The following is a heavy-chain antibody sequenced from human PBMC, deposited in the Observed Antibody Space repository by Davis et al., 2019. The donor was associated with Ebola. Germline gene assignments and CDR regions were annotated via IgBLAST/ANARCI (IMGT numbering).Heavy chain of an antibody. Sequence: PGGSLRLSCAASGFSFSSYPMSWVRQAPGKGLEWVSGIRGSGGHTYYADSVKGRFSISRDSSKNKLYLQMNRLSAEDTAVYYCAKDLIELIWTEPDYWGQGTLVTVSS. V-gene: IGHV3-23*01. CDR3: AKDLIELIWTEPDY. D-gene: IGHD1-1*01. CDR2: IRGSGGHT. CDR1: GFSFSSYP. J-gene: IGHJ4*02.